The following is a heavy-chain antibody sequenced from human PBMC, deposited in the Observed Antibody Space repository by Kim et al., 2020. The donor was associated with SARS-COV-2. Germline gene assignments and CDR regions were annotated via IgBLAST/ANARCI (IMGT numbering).Heavy chain of an antibody. CDR3: ARDAVFPLLWFGESNYYYYGMDV. Sequence: SETLSLTCTVSGGSISSYYWSWIRQPPGKGLEWIGYIYYSGSTNYNPSLKSRVTISVDTSKNQFSLKLSSVTAADTAVYYCARDAVFPLLWFGESNYYYYGMDVWGQGTTVTVSS. V-gene: IGHV4-59*01. CDR2: IYYSGST. CDR1: GGSISSYY. D-gene: IGHD3-10*01. J-gene: IGHJ6*02.